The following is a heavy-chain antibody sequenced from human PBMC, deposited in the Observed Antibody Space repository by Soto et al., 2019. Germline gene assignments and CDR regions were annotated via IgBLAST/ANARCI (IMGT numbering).Heavy chain of an antibody. D-gene: IGHD3-22*01. CDR3: ARGNTHGYYYMDV. CDR1: GASMNTYY. J-gene: IGHJ6*03. CDR2: FYYSGLT. Sequence: SETLSLTCAFSGASMNTYYWSWIRQPPGKGLEWIGYFYYSGLTNYNPSLKSRVTISLDTSKNQFSLKLSSVTAADTAVYFCARGNTHGYYYMDVWGRGTTVTVSS. V-gene: IGHV4-59*08.